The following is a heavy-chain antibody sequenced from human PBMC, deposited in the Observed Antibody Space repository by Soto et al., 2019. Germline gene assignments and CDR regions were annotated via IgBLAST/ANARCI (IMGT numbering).Heavy chain of an antibody. D-gene: IGHD4-4*01. CDR2: IWYDGSNK. V-gene: IGHV3-33*01. J-gene: IGHJ6*02. Sequence: PGGSLRLSCAASGFTFSSYGMHWVRQAPGKGLEWVAVIWYDGSNKYYADSVKGRFTISRDNSKNTLYLQMNSLRAEDTAVYYCARSGVVSYSNYRYYYYGMDVWGQGTTVTVSS. CDR1: GFTFSSYG. CDR3: ARSGVVSYSNYRYYYYGMDV.